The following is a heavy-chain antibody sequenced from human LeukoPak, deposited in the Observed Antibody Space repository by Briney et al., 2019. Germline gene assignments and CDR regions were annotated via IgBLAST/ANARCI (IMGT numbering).Heavy chain of an antibody. CDR3: ARDPLSVTYYYDSSGEIDY. CDR1: GFTFSSYW. Sequence: PGGSLRLSCAASGFTFSSYWMHWVRQAPGKGLVWVSRINSDGSSTSYADSVKGRFTISRDNAKNTLYLQMNSLRAEDTAVYYCARDPLSVTYYYDSSGEIDYWAREPWSPSPQ. J-gene: IGHJ4*02. D-gene: IGHD3-22*01. CDR2: INSDGSST. V-gene: IGHV3-74*01.